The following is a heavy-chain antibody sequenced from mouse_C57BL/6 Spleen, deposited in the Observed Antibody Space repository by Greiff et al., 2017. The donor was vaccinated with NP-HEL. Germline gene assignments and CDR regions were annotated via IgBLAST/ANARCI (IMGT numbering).Heavy chain of an antibody. D-gene: IGHD2-4*01. Sequence: QVQLQQPGAELVMPGASVKLSCKASGYTFTSYWMHWVKQRPGQGLEWIGEIDPSDSYTNYNQKFKGKSTLTVDKSSSTAYMQLSSLTSEDSAVYYCARSGGYDYDEGIAYWGQGTLVTVSA. J-gene: IGHJ3*01. CDR2: IDPSDSYT. V-gene: IGHV1-69*01. CDR1: GYTFTSYW. CDR3: ARSGGYDYDEGIAY.